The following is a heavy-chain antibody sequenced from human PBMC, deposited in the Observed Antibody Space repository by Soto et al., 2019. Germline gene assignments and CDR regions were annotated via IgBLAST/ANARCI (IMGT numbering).Heavy chain of an antibody. Sequence: QVQLQESGPGLVEPSGTLSLTCAVSGGPISSNNWWSWVRQPPGKGLEWIGEIHHDTGTNYNTSVRSRVTISVDKSKNQLSLNLNSVTAADAAIYYCARMPYSSYAMDVWGQGTTVTVSS. CDR3: ARMPYSSYAMDV. V-gene: IGHV4-4*02. J-gene: IGHJ6*02. CDR2: IHHDTGT. D-gene: IGHD2-2*01. CDR1: GGPISSNNW.